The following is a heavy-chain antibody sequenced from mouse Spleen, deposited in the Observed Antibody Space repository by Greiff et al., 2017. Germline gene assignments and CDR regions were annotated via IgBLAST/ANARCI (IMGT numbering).Heavy chain of an antibody. CDR1: GYTFTDHT. V-gene: IGHV1-78*01. D-gene: IGHD2-13*01. CDR3: ASGYGDQRLWFAY. Sequence: QVQLQQSDAELVKPGASVKISCKVSGYTFTDHTIHWMKQRPEQGLEWIGYIYPRDGSTKYNEKFKGKATLTADKSSSTAYMQLSSLTSEDSAVYYCASGYGDQRLWFAYWGQGTLVTVSA. J-gene: IGHJ3*01. CDR2: IYPRDGST.